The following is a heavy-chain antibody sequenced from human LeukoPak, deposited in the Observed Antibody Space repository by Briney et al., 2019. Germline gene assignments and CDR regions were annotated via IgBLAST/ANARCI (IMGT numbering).Heavy chain of an antibody. CDR1: GFTFSSYA. D-gene: IGHD3-3*01. CDR3: ARGPTLRFLEWLLSSNGMDV. CDR2: ISYDGSNK. J-gene: IGHJ6*02. V-gene: IGHV3-30-3*01. Sequence: QPGRSLRLSCAASGFTFSSYAMHWVRQAPGKGLEWVAVISYDGSNKYYADSVKGRFTISRDNSKNTLYLQMNSLRAEDTAVYYCARGPTLRFLEWLLSSNGMDVWGQGTTVTVSS.